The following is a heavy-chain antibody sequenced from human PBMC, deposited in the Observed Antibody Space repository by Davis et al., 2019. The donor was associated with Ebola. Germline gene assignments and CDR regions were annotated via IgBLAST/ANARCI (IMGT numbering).Heavy chain of an antibody. D-gene: IGHD5-12*01. CDR3: AKAPVEVDSGYAYFDY. V-gene: IGHV3-23*01. CDR1: GFTFRFYD. CDR2: ISGSGGST. J-gene: IGHJ4*02. Sequence: PGGSLRLSCAASGFTFRFYDMSWVRQAPGKGLEWVSAISGSGGSTYYADSVKGRFTISRDNSKNTLYLQMNSLRAEDTAVYYCAKAPVEVDSGYAYFDYWGQGTLVTVSS.